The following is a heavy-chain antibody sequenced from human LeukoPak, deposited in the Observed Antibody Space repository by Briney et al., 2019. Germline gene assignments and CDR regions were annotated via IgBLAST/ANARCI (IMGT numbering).Heavy chain of an antibody. J-gene: IGHJ3*02. Sequence: PGGSLRLSCAASGFTFSSYSMNWVRQAPGKGLEWVSSVSSSSSYIYYAEPVKGRFTISRDNAKNSLYLQMNSLRAEDTAVYYCAREYCSSTSCPTHDAFDIWGQGTMVTVSS. D-gene: IGHD2-2*01. CDR1: GFTFSSYS. CDR2: VSSSSSYI. V-gene: IGHV3-21*01. CDR3: AREYCSSTSCPTHDAFDI.